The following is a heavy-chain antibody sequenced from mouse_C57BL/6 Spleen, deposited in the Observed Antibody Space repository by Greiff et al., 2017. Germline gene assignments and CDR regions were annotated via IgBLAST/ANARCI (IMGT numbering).Heavy chain of an antibody. D-gene: IGHD1-1*01. V-gene: IGHV1-76*01. CDR3: AREDYYGSSYFDY. Sequence: VKLMESGAELVRPGASVKLSCKASGYTFTDYYINWVKQRPGQGLEWIARIYPGSGNTYYNEKFKGKATLTAEKSSSTAYMQLSSLTSEDSAVYFCAREDYYGSSYFDYWGQGTTLTVSS. CDR1: GYTFTDYY. CDR2: IYPGSGNT. J-gene: IGHJ2*01.